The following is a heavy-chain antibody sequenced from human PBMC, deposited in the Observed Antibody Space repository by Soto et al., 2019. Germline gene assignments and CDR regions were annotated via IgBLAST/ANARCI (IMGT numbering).Heavy chain of an antibody. CDR1: GGTFSSYT. D-gene: IGHD6-13*01. Sequence: QVQLVQSGAEVKKPGSSVKVSCKASGGTFSSYTISWVRQAPGQGLEWMGRIIPILGIANYAQKFQGRVTITADKSTSKAYMELSSLRSEDTAVYYCARVAAEEYAIDYWGQGTLVTVSS. CDR2: IIPILGIA. CDR3: ARVAAEEYAIDY. V-gene: IGHV1-69*02. J-gene: IGHJ4*02.